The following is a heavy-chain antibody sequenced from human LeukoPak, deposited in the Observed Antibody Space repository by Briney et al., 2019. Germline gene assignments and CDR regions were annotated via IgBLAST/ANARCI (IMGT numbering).Heavy chain of an antibody. J-gene: IGHJ6*03. V-gene: IGHV1-69*06. Sequence: SVKVSCKASGGTFSSYAISWVRQAPGQGLEWMGGIIPIFGTANYAQKFQGRVTITADKSTSTAYMELSSLRSEDTAVYYCTARGGGNYYYYMDVWGKGTTVTVSS. CDR2: IIPIFGTA. CDR1: GGTFSSYA. D-gene: IGHD3-16*01. CDR3: TARGGGNYYYYMDV.